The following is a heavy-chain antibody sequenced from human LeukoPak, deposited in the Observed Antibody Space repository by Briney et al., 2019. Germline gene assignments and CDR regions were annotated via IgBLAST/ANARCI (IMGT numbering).Heavy chain of an antibody. D-gene: IGHD3-3*01. Sequence: GGSLRLSCAASGFTFSSYAMSWVRQAPGKGLEWVSAISGSGGSTYYADSVKGRFTISRDNSKNTLYLQMNSLRAEDTAVYYCAKSGAFWSGPNYYYMDVWGKGTTVTVSS. CDR2: ISGSGGST. J-gene: IGHJ6*03. CDR3: AKSGAFWSGPNYYYMDV. V-gene: IGHV3-23*01. CDR1: GFTFSSYA.